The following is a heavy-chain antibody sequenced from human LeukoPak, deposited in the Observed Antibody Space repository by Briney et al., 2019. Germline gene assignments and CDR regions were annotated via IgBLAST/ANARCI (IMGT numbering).Heavy chain of an antibody. Sequence: PSETLSLTCTVSGGSISSYYLSWIRQPPGKGLEWIGYIYYSGSTNYNPSFKSGVTISIDTPKNQCSLKLRSVNDADTAVYYCARVYSGSSYNWWSYYFDYWGQATLATVSS. CDR3: ARVYSGSSYNWWSYYFDY. J-gene: IGHJ4*02. CDR2: IYYSGST. D-gene: IGHD3-10*01. CDR1: GGSISSYY. V-gene: IGHV4-59*01.